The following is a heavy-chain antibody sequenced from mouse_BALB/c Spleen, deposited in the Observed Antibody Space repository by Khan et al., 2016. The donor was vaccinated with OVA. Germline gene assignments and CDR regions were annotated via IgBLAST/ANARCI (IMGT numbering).Heavy chain of an antibody. Sequence: VQLQQPGAELVKPGASVKLSCSASGFNIKDTYIHWMKQRPEQGLEWIGRIDPPNDDSKYGPKFQAKATLTADTSSNTPYLQLSSLTSEDTAVYYCRTLYGNPFAFGGQGTLVSVSA. CDR1: GFNIKDTY. CDR2: IDPPNDDS. CDR3: RTLYGNPFAF. D-gene: IGHD2-1*01. V-gene: IGHV14-3*02. J-gene: IGHJ3*01.